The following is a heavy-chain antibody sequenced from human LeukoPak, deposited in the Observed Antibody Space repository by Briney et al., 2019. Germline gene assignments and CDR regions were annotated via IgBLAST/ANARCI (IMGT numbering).Heavy chain of an antibody. Sequence: SETLSLTCAVYGGSFSGYYWSWIRQPPGKGLEWIGEINHSGSTNYNPSLKSRVTISVDTSKNQFSLKLSSVTAADTAVYYCARIVGASDYWGQGTLVTVSS. J-gene: IGHJ4*02. V-gene: IGHV4-34*01. CDR3: ARIVGASDY. CDR2: INHSGST. D-gene: IGHD1-26*01. CDR1: GGSFSGYY.